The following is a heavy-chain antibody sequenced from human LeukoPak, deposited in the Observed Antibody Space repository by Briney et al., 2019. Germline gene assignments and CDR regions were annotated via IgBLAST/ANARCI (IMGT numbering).Heavy chain of an antibody. CDR2: ISGDNPGT. V-gene: IGHV3-23*01. D-gene: IGHD2-15*01. CDR3: VKAPVGHCSGAFCYHFDS. J-gene: IGHJ4*02. CDR1: GLTFSTYA. Sequence: PGGSLRLSCAASGLTFSTYAMSWVSQTPGKGLEWVAAISGDNPGTYHANSVKGRFTISRDNSKTTLHLQMSGLRAEDTARYYCVKAPVGHCSGAFCYHFDSWGQGTLVTVSS.